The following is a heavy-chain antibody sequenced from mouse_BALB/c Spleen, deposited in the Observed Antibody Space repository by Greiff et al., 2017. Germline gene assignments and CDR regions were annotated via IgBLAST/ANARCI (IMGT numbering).Heavy chain of an antibody. V-gene: IGHV1-7*01. Sequence: VKLMESGAELAKPGASVKMSCKASGYTFTSYWMHWVKQRPGQGLEWIGYINPSTGYTEYNQKFKDKATLTADKSSSTAYMQLSSLTSEDSAVYYCAIYYGNYGYAMDYWGQGTSVTVSS. D-gene: IGHD2-1*01. J-gene: IGHJ4*01. CDR1: GYTFTSYW. CDR2: INPSTGYT. CDR3: AIYYGNYGYAMDY.